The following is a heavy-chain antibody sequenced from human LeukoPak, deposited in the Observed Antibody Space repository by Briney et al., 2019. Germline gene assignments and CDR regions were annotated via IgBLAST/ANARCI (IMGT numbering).Heavy chain of an antibody. D-gene: IGHD3-3*01. V-gene: IGHV3-21*01. CDR1: GFTFSSYS. J-gene: IGHJ6*02. Sequence: GGSLRLSCAASGFTFSSYSMNWVRQAPGKGLEWVSSISSSSSYIYYADSVKGRFTISRDNAKNSLYLQMNSLRAEDTAVYYCARDDDFWSGYSLYYYYYGMDVWGQGTTVTVSS. CDR3: ARDDDFWSGYSLYYYYYGMDV. CDR2: ISSSSSYI.